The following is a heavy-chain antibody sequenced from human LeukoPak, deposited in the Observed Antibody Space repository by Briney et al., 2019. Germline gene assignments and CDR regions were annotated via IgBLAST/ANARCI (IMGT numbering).Heavy chain of an antibody. CDR2: ISYDGSNK. J-gene: IGHJ5*02. D-gene: IGHD3-22*01. V-gene: IGHV3-30*01. Sequence: GGSLRLSCAASGFTFSSYAMHWVRQAPGKGLEWVAVISYDGSNKYYADSVKGRFTISRDNSKNTLYLQMNSLRAEDTAVYYCARARGITMTVAAPPPWYGWFDPWGQGTLVTVSS. CDR3: ARARGITMTVAAPPPWYGWFDP. CDR1: GFTFSSYA.